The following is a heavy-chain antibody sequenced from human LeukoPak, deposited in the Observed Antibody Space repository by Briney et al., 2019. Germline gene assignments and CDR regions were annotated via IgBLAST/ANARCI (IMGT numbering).Heavy chain of an antibody. D-gene: IGHD2-2*01. CDR2: IRYDGSNK. CDR1: GFTFSSYG. Sequence: GGSLRLSCAASGFTFSSYGMHWVRQAPGKGLERVSFIRYDGSNKYYADSVKGRFTISRDNSKNTLYLQMNSLRAEDTAVYYCAKDGGLYCSSTSCLGDHWGQGTLVTVSS. V-gene: IGHV3-30*02. CDR3: AKDGGLYCSSTSCLGDH. J-gene: IGHJ4*02.